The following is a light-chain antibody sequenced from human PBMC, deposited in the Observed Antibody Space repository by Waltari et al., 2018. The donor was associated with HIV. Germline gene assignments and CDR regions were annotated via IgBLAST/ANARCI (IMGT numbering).Light chain of an antibody. J-gene: IGKJ2*01. CDR3: LQYENLPYT. V-gene: IGKV1-33*01. CDR1: QGLKNN. CDR2: DAS. Sequence: DIQMTQSPSSLSASVGDRVTITCQASQGLKNNLNWFQQRPGKAPKLLIYDASKLETGVPSRFTGSGSGTDFTFTITSLQPEDIATYYGLQYENLPYTVGQGTKLEIK.